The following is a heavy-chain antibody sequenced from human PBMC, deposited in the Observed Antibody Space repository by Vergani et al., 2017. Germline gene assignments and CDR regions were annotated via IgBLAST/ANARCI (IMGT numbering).Heavy chain of an antibody. Sequence: EVRVVESGGTLVKPGGSLRLSCAASGITFWKFGMHWVRQGPGKGLEWVSGISWNSGAVDYADSVRGRFTISRDNAKNSLFLEMNSLRFEDTAVYFCTKGSVYYHDSAGHGYDPYTGFDLWGQGTLVTVSS. CDR3: TKGSVYYHDSAGHGYDPYTGFDL. CDR1: GITFWKFG. D-gene: IGHD5-12*01. V-gene: IGHV3-9*01. J-gene: IGHJ3*01. CDR2: ISWNSGAV.